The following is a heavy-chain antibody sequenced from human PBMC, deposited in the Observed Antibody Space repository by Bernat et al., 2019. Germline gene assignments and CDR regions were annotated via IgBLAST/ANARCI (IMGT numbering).Heavy chain of an antibody. V-gene: IGHV4-34*01. D-gene: IGHD3-3*01. Sequence: QVQLQQWGAGLLKPSETLSLTCAVYGGSFSGYYWSWIRQPPGKGLEWIGEINQSGSTNYNPSLKSRVTISIDTSKNQFSLKLSSVTAAGTAVYYCARGSYDFWSWFDPWGQGTLVTVSS. CDR2: INQSGST. CDR3: ARGSYDFWSWFDP. CDR1: GGSFSGYY. J-gene: IGHJ5*02.